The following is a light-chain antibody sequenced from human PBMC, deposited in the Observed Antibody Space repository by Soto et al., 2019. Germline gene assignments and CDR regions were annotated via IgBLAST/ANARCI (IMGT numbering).Light chain of an antibody. V-gene: IGLV2-14*01. Sequence: QSALTQPASVSSSPGQPITISCTGTSSDVGDYNYVSLYQQHPGKAPKLMISAVSNRPSGVSDRFSGSKSGNTASLTISGLQAEDEADYYCSYMRNSLYVFGTGTKVTVL. CDR1: SSDVGDYNY. J-gene: IGLJ1*01. CDR2: AVS. CDR3: CSYMRNSLYV.